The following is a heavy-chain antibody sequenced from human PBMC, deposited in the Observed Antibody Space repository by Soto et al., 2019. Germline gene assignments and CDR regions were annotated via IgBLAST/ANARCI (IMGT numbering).Heavy chain of an antibody. V-gene: IGHV3-48*02. J-gene: IGHJ2*01. CDR3: ARGPSAAAPLSDWYFDL. CDR1: GFTFSSYS. D-gene: IGHD2-2*01. CDR2: ISSGSYNI. Sequence: XGSLRLSCTASGFTFSSYSMNWVRQAPGKGLEWVSYISSGSYNIYYADSVKGRFTISRDNAKDSLYLQMSSLRDDDTAVYYCARGPSAAAPLSDWYFDLWGRGTLVTVYS.